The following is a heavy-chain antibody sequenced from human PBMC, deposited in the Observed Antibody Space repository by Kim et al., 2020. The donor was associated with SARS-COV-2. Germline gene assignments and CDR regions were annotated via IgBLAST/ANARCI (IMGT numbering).Heavy chain of an antibody. Sequence: YEQRVKGRVTMTRETSITTAYMELSRLRSDDTAVYYCARIAAAAYYGMDVWGQGTTVTVSS. D-gene: IGHD6-13*01. CDR3: ARIAAAAYYGMDV. V-gene: IGHV1-2*02. J-gene: IGHJ6*02.